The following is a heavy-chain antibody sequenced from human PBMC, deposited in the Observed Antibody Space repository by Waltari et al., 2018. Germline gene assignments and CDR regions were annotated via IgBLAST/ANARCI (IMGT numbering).Heavy chain of an antibody. J-gene: IGHJ6*02. Sequence: QVQLVESGGGVVQPGRSLRLSCAASGFTFSSYGMHWVRQAPGKGLEWVALIWYDGSNKDYADSVKRRFTISRDNSKNTLYLQMNSLRAEDTAVYYCARDAYGMDVWGQGTTVTVSS. CDR2: IWYDGSNK. CDR3: ARDAYGMDV. CDR1: GFTFSSYG. V-gene: IGHV3-33*01.